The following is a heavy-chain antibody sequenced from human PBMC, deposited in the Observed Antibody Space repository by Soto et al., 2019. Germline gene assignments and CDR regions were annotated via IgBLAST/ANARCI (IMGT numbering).Heavy chain of an antibody. J-gene: IGHJ3*02. CDR2: ISSSSSYI. CDR3: ARVIERYFDWFAFDI. Sequence: GGSLRLSCAASGFTFSSYSMNWVRQAPGKGLEWVSSISSSSSYIYYADSVKGRFTISRDNAKNSLYLQMNSLRAEDTAVYYCARVIERYFDWFAFDIWGQGTMVTVSS. V-gene: IGHV3-21*01. D-gene: IGHD3-9*01. CDR1: GFTFSSYS.